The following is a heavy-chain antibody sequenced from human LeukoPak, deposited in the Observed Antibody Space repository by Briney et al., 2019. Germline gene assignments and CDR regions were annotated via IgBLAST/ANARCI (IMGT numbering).Heavy chain of an antibody. CDR2: ISSSSSVL. D-gene: IGHD1-1*01. CDR1: GFTFSGYS. Sequence: GGSLRLSCAASGFTFSGYSMNWVRQAPGKGLEWVSYISSSSSVLHYADSVKGRFTISRDNAKKSLYLQMNSLRDKDTAVYYCVRETMYAFDMWGQGTIVTVSS. J-gene: IGHJ3*02. V-gene: IGHV3-48*02. CDR3: VRETMYAFDM.